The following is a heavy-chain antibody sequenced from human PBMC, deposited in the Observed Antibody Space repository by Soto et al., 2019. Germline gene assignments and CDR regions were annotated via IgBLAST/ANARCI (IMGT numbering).Heavy chain of an antibody. J-gene: IGHJ6*02. CDR1: GFTFSDYY. CDR3: ARVEAARSVYYYYGMDV. CDR2: ISSSSSYT. Sequence: GGSLRLSCAASGFTFSDYYMSWIRQAPGKGLEWVSYISSSSSYTNYADSVKGRFTVSRDNAKNSLYLQMNSLRAEDTAVYYCARVEAARSVYYYYGMDVWGQGTTVTVSS. D-gene: IGHD6-6*01. V-gene: IGHV3-11*06.